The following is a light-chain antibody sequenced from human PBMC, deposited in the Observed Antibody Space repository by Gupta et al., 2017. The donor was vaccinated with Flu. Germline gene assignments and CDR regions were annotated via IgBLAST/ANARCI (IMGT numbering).Light chain of an antibody. CDR1: QSISSW. V-gene: IGKV1-5*03. J-gene: IGKJ1*01. CDR2: KAS. Sequence: PSTLSASVGDRVTITCRASQSISSWLAWYQKKPGKAPKLLIYKASSVESGVPSRFSGSGSGTEFTLTMSSLQPDDFATYYCQQDNSYPWTFGQGTKVEIK. CDR3: QQDNSYPWT.